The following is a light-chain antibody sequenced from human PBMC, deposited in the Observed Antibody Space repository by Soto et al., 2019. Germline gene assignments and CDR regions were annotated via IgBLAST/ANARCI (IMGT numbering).Light chain of an antibody. CDR3: SSYTSSLYV. CDR1: SSGVGGYNY. V-gene: IGLV2-14*01. CDR2: DVS. Sequence: QSVLTQPASVSVSPGQSITISCTGTSSGVGGYNYVSWYQQHPGKAPKLMIYDVSNRPSGVSNRFSGSKSGNTASLTISGLQAEDEADYYCSSYTSSLYVFGTGTKVTVL. J-gene: IGLJ1*01.